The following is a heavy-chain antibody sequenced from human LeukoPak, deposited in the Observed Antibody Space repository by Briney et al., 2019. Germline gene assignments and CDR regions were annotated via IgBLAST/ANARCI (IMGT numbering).Heavy chain of an antibody. D-gene: IGHD3-10*01. Sequence: GGSLRLSCAASGFTLSNYWMHWVRQPPGKGLVWVSRINGDGSRTDYAESVQGRFTVSRDNAKNTLYLQLNSLRAEDTAVYYCARSELGYNYYYMDVWGKGTTVTISS. CDR2: INGDGSRT. V-gene: IGHV3-74*01. CDR1: GFTLSNYW. CDR3: ARSELGYNYYYMDV. J-gene: IGHJ6*03.